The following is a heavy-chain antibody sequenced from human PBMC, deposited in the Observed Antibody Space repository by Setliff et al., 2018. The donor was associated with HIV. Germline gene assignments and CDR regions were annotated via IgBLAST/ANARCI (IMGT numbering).Heavy chain of an antibody. D-gene: IGHD6-6*01. CDR3: ARRYRIAARPKWFDP. Sequence: KPSETLSLTCAVYGGSFSDYYWSWIRQPPGKGLEWIGEINHSGSTNYNPSLKSRGTISVDTSKNQFSLKLSSVTASDTAVYYCARRYRIAARPKWFDPWGQGTLVTVSS. CDR2: INHSGST. J-gene: IGHJ5*02. V-gene: IGHV4-34*01. CDR1: GGSFSDYY.